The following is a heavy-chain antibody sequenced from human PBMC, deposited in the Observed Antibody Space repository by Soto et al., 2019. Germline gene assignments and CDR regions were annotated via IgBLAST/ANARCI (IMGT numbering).Heavy chain of an antibody. CDR3: TGVACVCYYFWSSYYFDYYYYMDV. CDR1: GXTFXSYA. J-gene: IGHJ6*03. CDR2: XLPNCGYT. V-gene: IGHV1-69*13. D-gene: IGHD3-3*01. Sequence: SVKVSCKASGXTFXSYAIXWVRXXXXXXXXXXXXXLPNCGYTLYAQKFQGRVTITADESTSTAYMELSSLRTEDTAGYYSTGVACVCYYFWSSYYFDYYYYMDVWGKGTTVTVSS.